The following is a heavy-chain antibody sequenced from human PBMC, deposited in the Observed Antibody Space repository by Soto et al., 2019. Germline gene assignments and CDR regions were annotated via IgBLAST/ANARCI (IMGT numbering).Heavy chain of an antibody. J-gene: IGHJ4*02. CDR1: GFTFDDYA. D-gene: IGHD6-19*01. CDR2: ISWHSGDI. V-gene: IGHV3-9*01. Sequence: EVQLVESGGGLVQPGRSLRLSCAGAGFTFDDYAMHWVRQAPGKGLEWVSGISWHSGDIGYADSVKGRVTISRDNARNFLSLQMNTMRADDTALYRCVRRNGGALADPFDHWGQGTLVTVSS. CDR3: VRRNGGALADPFDH.